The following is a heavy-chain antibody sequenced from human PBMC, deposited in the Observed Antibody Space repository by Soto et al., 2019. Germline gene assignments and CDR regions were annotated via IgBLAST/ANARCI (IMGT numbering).Heavy chain of an antibody. D-gene: IGHD5-18*01. CDR2: IYYSGST. J-gene: IGHJ5*02. CDR3: ARAPEYIYGSP. CDR1: DGCIFSGDYY. V-gene: IGHV4-30-4*01. Sequence: PSETRSVTRTVADGCIFSGDYYRRWIRQPPGKGLEWIGYIYYSGSTYYNPSLKSRVTISVDTSKNQFSLKLSSMTATDKTVYKWARAPEYIYGSPWAQGTLLPISA.